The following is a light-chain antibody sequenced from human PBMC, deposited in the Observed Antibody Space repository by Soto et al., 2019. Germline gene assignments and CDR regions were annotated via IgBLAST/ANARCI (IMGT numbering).Light chain of an antibody. CDR1: SSDVGGYNY. V-gene: IGLV2-14*01. Sequence: ALTQPASVSGSPGQSITISCTGTSSDVGGYNYVSWYQQHPGKAPKLMIYEVSNRPSGVSNRFSGSKSGNTASLTISGLQAEDEADYYCSSYTSSSYVVFGGGTKLTVL. CDR3: SSYTSSSYVV. CDR2: EVS. J-gene: IGLJ2*01.